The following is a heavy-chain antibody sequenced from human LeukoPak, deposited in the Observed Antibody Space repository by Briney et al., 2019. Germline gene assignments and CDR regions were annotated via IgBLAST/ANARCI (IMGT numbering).Heavy chain of an antibody. D-gene: IGHD2-21*02. V-gene: IGHV4-61*01. J-gene: IGHJ2*01. CDR3: ARAVVVVTASGSRYFDL. Sequence: SETLSLTCTVSGGSVSSGNYYWSWIRQPPGKGLERIGYIYYSGSTNYNPSLKSRVTISIDTSKNQFSLKLSSVTAADTAVYYCARAVVVVTASGSRYFDLWGRGTLVTVSS. CDR2: IYYSGST. CDR1: GGSVSSGNYY.